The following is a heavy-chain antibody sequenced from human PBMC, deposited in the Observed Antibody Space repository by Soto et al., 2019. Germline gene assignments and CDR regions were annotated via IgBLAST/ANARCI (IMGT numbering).Heavy chain of an antibody. D-gene: IGHD1-1*01. CDR3: ARGVDAGVDV. V-gene: IGHV1-8*01. CDR1: GYTFTTYD. CDR2: MSPNSGAT. Sequence: QVQLVQSGAEVTKPVASVKVSCRASGYTFTTYDINWVRQATGQGLEWMGWMSPNSGATGYAQKFQGRVTMTRDTSISTAYMELSNLRSEDTAIYYCARGVDAGVDVWGQGTTVTVSS. J-gene: IGHJ6*02.